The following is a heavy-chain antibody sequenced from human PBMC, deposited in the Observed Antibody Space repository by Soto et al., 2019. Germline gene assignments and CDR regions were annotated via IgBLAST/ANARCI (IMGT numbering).Heavy chain of an antibody. D-gene: IGHD4-17*01. V-gene: IGHV1-69*06. Sequence: SSVKLSCKASGSTFSSYAISWVRQAPGQGLEWMGGIIPIFGTANYAQKFQGRVTITADKSTSTAYMELSSLRSEDTAVYYCARERGTVTFRTGRRHSYGMDVRCQGTLVTGSS. J-gene: IGHJ6*02. CDR3: ARERGTVTFRTGRRHSYGMDV. CDR2: IIPIFGTA. CDR1: GSTFSSYA.